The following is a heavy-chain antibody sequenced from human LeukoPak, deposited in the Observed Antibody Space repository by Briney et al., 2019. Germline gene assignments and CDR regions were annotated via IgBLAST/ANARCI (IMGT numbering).Heavy chain of an antibody. CDR1: GFTFSSYA. CDR2: ISYDGSNK. Sequence: GGSLRLSCAASGFTFSSYAMHWVRQAPGKGLEWVAVISYDGSNKYYADSVKGRFTISRDNSKNTLYLRMNSLRAEDTAVYYCARGIVGATKVVLRAGEDAFDIWGQGTMVTVSS. J-gene: IGHJ3*02. V-gene: IGHV3-30*04. D-gene: IGHD1-26*01. CDR3: ARGIVGATKVVLRAGEDAFDI.